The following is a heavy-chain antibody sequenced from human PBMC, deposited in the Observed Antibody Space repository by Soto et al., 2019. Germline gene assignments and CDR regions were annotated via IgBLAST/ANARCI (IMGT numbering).Heavy chain of an antibody. Sequence: QVQLVQSGAEVKKPGASVKVSCKASGYAFTSFGITWVRQAPGQGLEWMGWIGTYHGNTNYAQKLQGRVTMTRDTSTTTAHMELRSLTSXXXXXXXXXXXXRXGANTDAYDIWGQGTMVTVSS. V-gene: IGHV1-18*01. D-gene: IGHD1-26*01. CDR3: XXXXRXGANTDAYDI. J-gene: IGHJ3*02. CDR2: IGTYHGNT. CDR1: GYAFTSFG.